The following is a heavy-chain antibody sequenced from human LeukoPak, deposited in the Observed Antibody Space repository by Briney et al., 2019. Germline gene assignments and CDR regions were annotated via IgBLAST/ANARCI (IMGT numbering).Heavy chain of an antibody. D-gene: IGHD2-2*01. J-gene: IGHJ4*02. CDR2: ISSGTNTI. CDR1: GFTFSNYS. CDR3: AKVYERVWTVVVPAARDD. V-gene: IGHV3-48*01. Sequence: GGSLRLSCAASGFTFSNYSMNWVRQAPGKGLEWVSYISSGTNTIYYADSVKGRFTISRDNSKNTLYLQMNSLRAEDTAVYYCAKVYERVWTVVVPAARDDWGQGTLVTVSS.